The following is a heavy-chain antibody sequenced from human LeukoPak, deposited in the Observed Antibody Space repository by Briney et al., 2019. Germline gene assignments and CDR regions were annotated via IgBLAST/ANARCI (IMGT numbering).Heavy chain of an antibody. D-gene: IGHD1-1*01. J-gene: IGHJ6*02. Sequence: ASVKVSCKASGYTFTGYYMHWVRQAPGQGLEWMGWINPNSGGTNYAQKFQGRVTMTRDTSISTAYMELSRLRSDDTAVYYCARAPSYNSARLDVWGRGTTVTVSS. V-gene: IGHV1-2*02. CDR2: INPNSGGT. CDR1: GYTFTGYY. CDR3: ARAPSYNSARLDV.